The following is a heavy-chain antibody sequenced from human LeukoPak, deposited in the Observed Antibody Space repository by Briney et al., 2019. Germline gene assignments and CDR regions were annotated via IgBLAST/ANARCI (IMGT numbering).Heavy chain of an antibody. J-gene: IGHJ5*02. CDR1: GFTFSDYN. V-gene: IGHV3-48*01. Sequence: GGSLRLSCAASGFTFSDYNMNWVRQAPGKGLEWISHISISTENIYYAASVKGRFTISRDNSKNTLYLQVNSLRAEDTAVYYCAKDPSRGYSYVSTWGQGTLVTVSS. D-gene: IGHD5-18*01. CDR2: ISISTENI. CDR3: AKDPSRGYSYVST.